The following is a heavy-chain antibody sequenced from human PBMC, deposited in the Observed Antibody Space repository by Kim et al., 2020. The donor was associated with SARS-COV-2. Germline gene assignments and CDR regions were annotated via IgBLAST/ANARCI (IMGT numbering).Heavy chain of an antibody. Sequence: GGSLRLSCAASGFTFSSYSMNWVRQAPGKGLEWVSYISSSSSTIYYADSVKGRFTISRDNAKNSLYLQMNSLRDEDTAVYYCARVEERGSGSYFHNYYYYGMDVWGQGTTVTVSS. D-gene: IGHD3-10*01. CDR1: GFTFSSYS. CDR3: ARVEERGSGSYFHNYYYYGMDV. V-gene: IGHV3-48*02. J-gene: IGHJ6*02. CDR2: ISSSSSTI.